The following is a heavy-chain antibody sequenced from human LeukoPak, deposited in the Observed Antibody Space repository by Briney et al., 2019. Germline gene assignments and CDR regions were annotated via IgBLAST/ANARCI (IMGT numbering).Heavy chain of an antibody. CDR2: IYTSGST. V-gene: IGHV4-4*09. D-gene: IGHD3-3*01. J-gene: IGHJ4*02. Sequence: SETLSLTCTVSGGSISSYYWSWIRQPPGKGLEWIGYIYTSGSTNYNPSLKSRVTISVDTSKNQFSLKLSSVTAAGTAVYYCVRLHYDFWSGYHFDYWGQGTLVTVSS. CDR1: GGSISSYY. CDR3: VRLHYDFWSGYHFDY.